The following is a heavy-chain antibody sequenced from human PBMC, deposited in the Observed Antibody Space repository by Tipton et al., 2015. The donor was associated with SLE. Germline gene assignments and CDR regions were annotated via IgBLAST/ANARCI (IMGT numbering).Heavy chain of an antibody. CDR1: GGSIRTSDYY. V-gene: IGHV4-39*07. D-gene: IGHD4-11*01. J-gene: IGHJ2*01. CDR2: IYYNGAT. Sequence: TLSLTCTVSGGSIRTSDYYWGWIRQPPGKGLEWIATIYYNGATQYNPSLKSRVTMSVDTSKNHFSLKLISVTAADTAVYYCAREFLNPVTTVHYYFDLWGRGTLVTVSS. CDR3: AREFLNPVTTVHYYFDL.